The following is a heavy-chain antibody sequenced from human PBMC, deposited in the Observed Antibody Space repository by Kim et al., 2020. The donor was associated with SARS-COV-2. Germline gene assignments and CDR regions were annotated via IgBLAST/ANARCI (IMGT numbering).Heavy chain of an antibody. D-gene: IGHD1-1*01. CDR1: GFTFTTYA. J-gene: IGHJ6*02. CDR2: ITGGGDNT. CDR3: AEGEQPDV. Sequence: GGSLRLSCAASGFTFTTYAMSWVRQAPGEGLEWVSAITGGGDNTYYADSVKGRFTISRDNSKNTLYLQMNSLRAEDTALYYCAEGEQPDVWGQGTTVTVSS. V-gene: IGHV3-23*01.